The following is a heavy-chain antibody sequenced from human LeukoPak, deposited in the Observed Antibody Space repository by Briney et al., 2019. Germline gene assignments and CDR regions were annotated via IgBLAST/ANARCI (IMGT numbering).Heavy chain of an antibody. Sequence: PGGSLRLSCAASGFTFSSYSMNWVRQAPGKGLEWVSSISSSSSYIYYADSVKGRFTISRDNAKNSLYLQMNSLRAEDTAVYYCAREGYLYDYVWGSYRYPHAFDIWGQGTMVTVSS. J-gene: IGHJ3*02. D-gene: IGHD3-16*02. CDR1: GFTFSSYS. V-gene: IGHV3-21*01. CDR3: AREGYLYDYVWGSYRYPHAFDI. CDR2: ISSSSSYI.